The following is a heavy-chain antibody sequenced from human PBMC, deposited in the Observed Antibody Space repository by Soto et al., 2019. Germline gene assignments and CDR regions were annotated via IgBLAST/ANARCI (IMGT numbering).Heavy chain of an antibody. CDR1: GFTFSSYA. Sequence: GGSLRLSCAASGFTFSSYAMHWVRQAPGKGLEWVAVISYDGSNKYYADSVKGRFTISRDNSKNTLYLQMNSLRAEDTAVYYCARDAGSSHLISRHYYYYGMDVWGQGTTVTVSS. V-gene: IGHV3-30-3*01. CDR2: ISYDGSNK. J-gene: IGHJ6*02. CDR3: ARDAGSSHLISRHYYYYGMDV. D-gene: IGHD3-10*01.